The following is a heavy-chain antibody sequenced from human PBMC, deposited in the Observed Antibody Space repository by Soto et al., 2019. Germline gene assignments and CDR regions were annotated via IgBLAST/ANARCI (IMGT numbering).Heavy chain of an antibody. D-gene: IGHD2-15*01. V-gene: IGHV4-61*01. J-gene: IGHJ1*01. CDR3: ARDGLSGGSSSDFQH. CDR1: AGSVSSGSYY. Sequence: SETLSLTCTVSAGSVSSGSYYWSWIRQPPGKGLEWIGYIYYSGSTNYNPSLKSRVTISVDTSKNQFSLKLSSVTAADTAVYYCARDGLSGGSSSDFQHWGQGTLVTVSS. CDR2: IYYSGST.